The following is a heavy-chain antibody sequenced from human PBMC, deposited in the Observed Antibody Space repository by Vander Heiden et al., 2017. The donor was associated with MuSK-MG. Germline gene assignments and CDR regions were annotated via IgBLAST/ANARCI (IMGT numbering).Heavy chain of an antibody. CDR3: ARHGRLSSGSNYFDY. Sequence: VQLVQSGAEVKKPGESLRISCKGSGYSFTTYWIGWGRQMPGRGREWMGIIWPSDSDTRYSPSFQGQVTISADKSASTAYLQWSSLKASDTAMYYCARHGRLSSGSNYFDYWGQGTLVTVSS. D-gene: IGHD5-18*01. CDR1: GYSFTTYW. J-gene: IGHJ4*02. CDR2: IWPSDSDT. V-gene: IGHV5-51*01.